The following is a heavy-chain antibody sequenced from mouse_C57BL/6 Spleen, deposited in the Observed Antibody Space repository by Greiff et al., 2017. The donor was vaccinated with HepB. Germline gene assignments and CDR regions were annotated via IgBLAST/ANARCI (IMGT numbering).Heavy chain of an antibody. CDR3: TRGYDYDLLYAMDY. D-gene: IGHD2-4*01. V-gene: IGHV1-5*01. J-gene: IGHJ4*01. Sequence: VQLQQSGTVLARPGASVKMSCKTSGYTFTSYWMHWVKQRPGQGLEWIGAIYPGNSDTSYNQKFKGKAKLTAVTSASTAYMELSSLTNEDSAVYYCTRGYDYDLLYAMDYWGQGTSVTVSS. CDR2: IYPGNSDT. CDR1: GYTFTSYW.